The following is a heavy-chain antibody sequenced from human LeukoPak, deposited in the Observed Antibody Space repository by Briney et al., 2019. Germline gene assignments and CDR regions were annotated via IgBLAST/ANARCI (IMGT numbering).Heavy chain of an antibody. CDR1: GFVFSIYT. D-gene: IGHD1-1*01. V-gene: IGHV3-64D*06. Sequence: GGSLRLSCSASGFVFSIYTMYWVRQAPGKGPEYVSTISGSGNGGSIYYADSVKGRFTISRDDSKSIVYLQMNGLRSEDTAVYYCVKDFGRIRGTPDSWGQGTLVTVSA. CDR2: ISGSGNGGSI. CDR3: VKDFGRIRGTPDS. J-gene: IGHJ4*02.